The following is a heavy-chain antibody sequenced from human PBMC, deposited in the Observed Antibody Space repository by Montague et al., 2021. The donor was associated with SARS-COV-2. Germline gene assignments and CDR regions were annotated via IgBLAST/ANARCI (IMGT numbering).Heavy chain of an antibody. CDR1: GFTFSRYA. J-gene: IGHJ4*02. CDR2: IYSGGSST. D-gene: IGHD3-22*01. Sequence: SLRLSCAASGFTFSRYAMSWVRQAPGKGLEWVSVIYSGGSSTYYADSVKGQFTISRDNSKNTLYLQMNSLRAEDTAVYYCAKSRGIRYDSSGYYYPLDYWGQGTLVTISS. V-gene: IGHV3-23*03. CDR3: AKSRGIRYDSSGYYYPLDY.